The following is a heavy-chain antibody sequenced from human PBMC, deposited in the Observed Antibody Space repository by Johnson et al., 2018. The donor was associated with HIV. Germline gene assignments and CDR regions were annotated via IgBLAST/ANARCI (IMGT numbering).Heavy chain of an antibody. V-gene: IGHV3-30*04. D-gene: IGHD6-19*01. CDR3: ARAIAVSNWVDI. Sequence: QMQLVESGGGVVLPGASLRLSCAASGFTFSSYSMHWVRQAPGQGLEWLAIISYDGSSTSYADTVKGRFTISRDTSKNTLYLQMNSLRAEDTAVYYCARAIAVSNWVDIWAQGTMVTVSS. CDR1: GFTFSSYS. J-gene: IGHJ3*02. CDR2: ISYDGSST.